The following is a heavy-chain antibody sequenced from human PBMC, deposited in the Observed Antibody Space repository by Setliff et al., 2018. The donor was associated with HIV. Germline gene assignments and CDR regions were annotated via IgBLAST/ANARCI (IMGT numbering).Heavy chain of an antibody. Sequence: PGGSLRLSCAASGFTFSSYSMTWVRQVPGKGLEWLSYITDNSRTIYYADSVKGRFTTSRDNAKNSLYLQMNSLRAEDTAIYFCARDWRHGYDLNFDYWGQGTLVTVSS. CDR3: ARDWRHGYDLNFDY. J-gene: IGHJ4*02. V-gene: IGHV3-48*01. D-gene: IGHD5-12*01. CDR2: ITDNSRTI. CDR1: GFTFSSYS.